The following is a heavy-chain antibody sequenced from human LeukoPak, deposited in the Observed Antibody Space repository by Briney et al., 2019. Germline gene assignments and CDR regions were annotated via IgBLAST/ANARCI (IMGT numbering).Heavy chain of an antibody. V-gene: IGHV3-7*01. J-gene: IGHJ6*02. CDR1: ELTVSNND. D-gene: IGHD3-22*01. CDR2: IKQDGSEK. CDR3: ARDEVITNYYYYYGMDV. Sequence: GGSLRLSCAASELTVSNNDVSWVRQAPGKGLEWVANIKQDGSEKYYVDSVKGRFTISRDNAKNSLYLQMNSLRAEDTAVYYCARDEVITNYYYYYGMDVWGQGTTVTVSS.